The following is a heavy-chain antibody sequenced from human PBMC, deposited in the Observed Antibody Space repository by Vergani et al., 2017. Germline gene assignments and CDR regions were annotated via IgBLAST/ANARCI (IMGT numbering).Heavy chain of an antibody. D-gene: IGHD3-10*01. CDR2: ITPGGST. V-gene: IGHV1-46*03. CDR3: ARASSISGSYYNGEWDY. J-gene: IGHJ4*02. Sequence: QVQLVQSGAEVKKPGASVKVSCKASGYTFTSYYMHWVRQAPGQGLEWMGIITPGGSTDYGPKFQGRATMTRDTSTRTVYMDLTGLRSDDTAMYYCARASSISGSYYNGEWDYWGQGTLVVVSS. CDR1: GYTFTSYY.